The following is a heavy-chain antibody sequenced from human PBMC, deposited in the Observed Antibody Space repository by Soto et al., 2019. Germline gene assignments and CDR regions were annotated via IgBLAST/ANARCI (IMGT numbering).Heavy chain of an antibody. CDR3: AKATVYSSADLEY. D-gene: IGHD6-19*01. CDR1: AFTFSSYA. J-gene: IGHJ4*02. Sequence: AGPMRLSCAASAFTFSSYAMSWVRQAPGKGLEWVSAISGSGGSTYYADSVKGRFTISRDNSKNTLYLQVNSLRAEYTAVYYCAKATVYSSADLEYWGQGTLVSVSS. CDR2: ISGSGGST. V-gene: IGHV3-23*01.